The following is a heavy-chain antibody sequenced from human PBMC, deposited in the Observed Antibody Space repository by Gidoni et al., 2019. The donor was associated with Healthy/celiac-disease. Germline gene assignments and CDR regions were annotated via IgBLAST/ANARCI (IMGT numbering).Heavy chain of an antibody. V-gene: IGHV4-39*01. CDR1: GGSISSSSYY. CDR3: ARHRGPGYCSSTSCLFDY. CDR2: IYYSGST. J-gene: IGHJ4*02. D-gene: IGHD2-2*03. Sequence: QLQLQESGPGLVKPSETLSLTCTVSGGSISSSSYYWGWIRQPPGKGLEWIGSIYYSGSTYYNPSLKSRVTISVDTSKNQFSLKLSSVTAADTAVYYCARHRGPGYCSSTSCLFDYWGQGTLVTVSS.